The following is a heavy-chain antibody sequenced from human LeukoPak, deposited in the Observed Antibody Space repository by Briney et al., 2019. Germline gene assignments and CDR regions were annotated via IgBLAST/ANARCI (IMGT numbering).Heavy chain of an antibody. CDR2: IIPIFGTA. Sequence: SVKVSCKASGGTFSSYAISWVRQAPGQGLECMGGIIPIFGTANYAQKFQGRVTITTDESTSTAYMELSSLRSEDTAVYYCATNQDTAIFMFLTHWGQGTLVTVSS. D-gene: IGHD5-18*01. V-gene: IGHV1-69*05. CDR1: GGTFSSYA. CDR3: ATNQDTAIFMFLTH. J-gene: IGHJ4*02.